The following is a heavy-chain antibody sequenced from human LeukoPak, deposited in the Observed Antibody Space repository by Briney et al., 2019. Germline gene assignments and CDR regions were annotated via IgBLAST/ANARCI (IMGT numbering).Heavy chain of an antibody. CDR2: IYYSGST. V-gene: IGHV4-59*06. D-gene: IGHD3-10*01. Sequence: SETLSLTCTVSGDSISSYYWSWIRQHPGKGLEWIGYIYYSGSTYYNPSLKSRVTISVDTSKNQFSLKLSSVTAADTAVYYCARDRMRGAPFDYWGQGTLVTVSS. J-gene: IGHJ4*02. CDR1: GDSISSYY. CDR3: ARDRMRGAPFDY.